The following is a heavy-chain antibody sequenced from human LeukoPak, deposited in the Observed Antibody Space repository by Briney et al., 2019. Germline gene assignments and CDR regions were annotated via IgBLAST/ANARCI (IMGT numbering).Heavy chain of an antibody. J-gene: IGHJ4*02. CDR2: VSQTGSGIT. CDR3: ARVPLYWQDSFDF. CDR1: GGSFTGYY. V-gene: IGHV4-34*01. D-gene: IGHD2-8*02. Sequence: SQTLSLTCGVYGGSFTGYYWSWIRQPPGKGLEWIGEVSQTGSGITNYNPSFKSPVTISTDTSKSQFALELASVTAAGTAIYCCARVPLYWQDSFDFWGQGTLVSVSS.